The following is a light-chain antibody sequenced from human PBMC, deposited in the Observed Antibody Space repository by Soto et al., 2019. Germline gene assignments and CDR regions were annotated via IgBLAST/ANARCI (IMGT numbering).Light chain of an antibody. CDR1: QSVSSN. V-gene: IGKV3-15*01. CDR2: GAS. Sequence: EIVITQSPATLSVSPGERATLSSRASQSVSSNLAWYQQKPGQAPRLLIYGASTRATGIPARFSGSGSGTEFTLTISSLQSEDFAVYFCQRYGSSPPITFGQGTRLEN. J-gene: IGKJ5*01. CDR3: QRYGSSPPIT.